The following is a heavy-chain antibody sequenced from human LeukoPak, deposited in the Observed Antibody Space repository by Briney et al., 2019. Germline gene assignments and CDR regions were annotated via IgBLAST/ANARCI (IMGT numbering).Heavy chain of an antibody. J-gene: IGHJ5*02. Sequence: GGSLRLSCAASGFAFTNAWMNWVRQAPGKGLEWVAFIRYDGSNKYYADSVKGRFTISRDNAKNTAYLQMNSLRAEDTAVYYCARVKVGSWDWFDPWGQGTLVTVSS. CDR1: GFAFTNAW. CDR3: ARVKVGSWDWFDP. V-gene: IGHV3-30*02. D-gene: IGHD1-26*01. CDR2: IRYDGSNK.